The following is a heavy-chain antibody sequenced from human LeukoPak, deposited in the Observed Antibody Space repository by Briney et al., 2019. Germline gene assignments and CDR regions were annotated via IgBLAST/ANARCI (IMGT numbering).Heavy chain of an antibody. J-gene: IGHJ4*02. CDR2: ISSSSSYI. Sequence: GGSLRLSCAASGFTFSSYSMNWVRQAPGKGLEWVSSISSSSSYIYYADSVKGRFTISRDNSKNTLYLQMNSLRAEDTAVYYCAKAGYGRDWRTGVDYWGQGTLVTVSS. D-gene: IGHD5-12*01. V-gene: IGHV3-21*04. CDR1: GFTFSSYS. CDR3: AKAGYGRDWRTGVDY.